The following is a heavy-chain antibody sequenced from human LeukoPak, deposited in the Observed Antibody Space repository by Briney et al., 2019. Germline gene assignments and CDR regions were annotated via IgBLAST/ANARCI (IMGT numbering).Heavy chain of an antibody. CDR2: ISSSSSYI. Sequence: KPGGSLRLSCAASGFTFSSYSMNWVRSAPGKGLEWVSSISSSSSYIYYADSVKGRFTISRDNAKNSLYLQMNSLRAEDTAVYYCARARGFDSGYEYYYFDYWGQGTLVTVSS. J-gene: IGHJ4*02. CDR3: ARARGFDSGYEYYYFDY. CDR1: GFTFSSYS. D-gene: IGHD5-12*01. V-gene: IGHV3-21*01.